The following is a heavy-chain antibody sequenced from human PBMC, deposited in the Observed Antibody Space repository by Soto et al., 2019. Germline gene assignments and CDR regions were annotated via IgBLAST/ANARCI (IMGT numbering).Heavy chain of an antibody. V-gene: IGHV4-59*01. Sequence: PSETLSLTCSVSGGSISSYYLSWVRQPPGKELEWVGYIHYTGSTNYNPSLKSRVTISVDTSKNLFSLKLSSVTAVDTAVYYCARGGWSLDLWGQGTLVTVSS. CDR1: GGSISSYY. CDR2: IHYTGST. J-gene: IGHJ5*02. CDR3: ARGGWSLDL. D-gene: IGHD6-19*01.